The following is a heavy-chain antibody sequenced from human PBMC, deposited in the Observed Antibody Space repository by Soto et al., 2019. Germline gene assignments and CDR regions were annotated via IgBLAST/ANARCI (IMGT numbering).Heavy chain of an antibody. CDR2: INTGNGNT. D-gene: IGHD1-7*01. CDR1: GYTFTSYA. Sequence: ASVKVSCKASGYTFTSYAIHWVRQAPGQRLEWMGWINTGNGNTKYSQKFRAGVTITVDTSATTAYIELSSLRSEDTAVYYCARDRVNWKYRRYGTDVWGQGTTVTVSS. CDR3: ARDRVNWKYRRYGTDV. V-gene: IGHV1-3*04. J-gene: IGHJ6*02.